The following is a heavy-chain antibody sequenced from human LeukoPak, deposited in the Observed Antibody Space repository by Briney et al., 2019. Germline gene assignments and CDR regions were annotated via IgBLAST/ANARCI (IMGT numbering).Heavy chain of an antibody. D-gene: IGHD3-10*01. CDR3: ARAKTPRYYYGSGSLAPYYFDY. CDR2: INPNSGGT. V-gene: IGHV1-2*02. Sequence: ASVKVSCKASGYTFTGYYMHWVRQAPGQGLEWMGWINPNSGGTNYAQKFQGRVTMTRDTSISTAYMGLSRLRSDDTAVYYCARAKTPRYYYGSGSLAPYYFDYWGQGTLVTVSS. J-gene: IGHJ4*02. CDR1: GYTFTGYY.